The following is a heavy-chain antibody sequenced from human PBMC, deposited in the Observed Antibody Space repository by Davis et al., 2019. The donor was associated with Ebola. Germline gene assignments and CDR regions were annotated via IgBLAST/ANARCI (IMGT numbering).Heavy chain of an antibody. V-gene: IGHV3-48*04. CDR2: ISWNSGSL. CDR3: ARSQGYYYYYYGMDV. Sequence: GGSLRLSCAASGFTFSSYSMNWVRQAPGKGLEWVSGISWNSGSLGYADSVKGRFTISRDNAKNSLYLQMNSLRAEDTAVYYCARSQGYYYYYYGMDVWGQGTTVTVSS. J-gene: IGHJ6*02. CDR1: GFTFSSYS.